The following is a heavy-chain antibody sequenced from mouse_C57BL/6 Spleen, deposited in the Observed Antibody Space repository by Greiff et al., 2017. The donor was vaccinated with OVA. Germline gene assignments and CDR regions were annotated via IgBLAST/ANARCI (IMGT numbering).Heavy chain of an antibody. Sequence: EVKLQESGPGLVKPSQSLSLTCSVTGYSITSGYYWNWIRQFPGNTLEWMGYISYDGSNNYNPSLKNRISITRDTSKNQFFLKLNSVTTEDTATYYCARDSLDYWGQGTTLTVSS. J-gene: IGHJ2*01. CDR2: ISYDGSN. V-gene: IGHV3-6*01. CDR3: ARDSLDY. CDR1: GYSITSGYY.